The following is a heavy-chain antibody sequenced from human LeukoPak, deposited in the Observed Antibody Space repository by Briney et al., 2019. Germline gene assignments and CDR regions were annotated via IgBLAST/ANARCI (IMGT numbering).Heavy chain of an antibody. CDR3: ARDTDPYGDYRLGDY. D-gene: IGHD4-17*01. J-gene: IGHJ4*02. V-gene: IGHV5-51*01. Sequence: GESLKISCKGSGYSFTSYWIGWVRQMPGKGLEWMGIIYPGDSDTRYSPSFQGQVTISADKSISTAYMELSRLRSDDTAVYYCARDTDPYGDYRLGDYWGQGTLVTVSS. CDR1: GYSFTSYW. CDR2: IYPGDSDT.